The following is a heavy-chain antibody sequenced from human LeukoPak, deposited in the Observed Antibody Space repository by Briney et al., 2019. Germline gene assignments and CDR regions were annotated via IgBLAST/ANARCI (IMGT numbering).Heavy chain of an antibody. CDR3: ARDRYSTFLHAENWFDP. Sequence: GGSLRLSCAASGFTFSNYWMTWVRQAPGKGLEWVANINRDGSERYYVDSVKGRFTISRDDAKSSLYLQMNSLRAEDTAVYYCARDRYSTFLHAENWFDPWGQGTLVTVSS. J-gene: IGHJ5*02. D-gene: IGHD6-13*01. CDR1: GFTFSNYW. V-gene: IGHV3-7*03. CDR2: INRDGSER.